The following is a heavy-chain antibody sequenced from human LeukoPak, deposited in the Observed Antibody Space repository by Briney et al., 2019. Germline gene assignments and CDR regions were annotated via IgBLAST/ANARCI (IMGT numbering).Heavy chain of an antibody. CDR2: IYPDDSDT. CDR3: ARPLTTSYDAFDI. V-gene: IGHV5-51*01. D-gene: IGHD2/OR15-2a*01. Sequence: GESLKISCKSSGYSFTSYWIAWVRQMPGKGLQWMGIIYPDDSDTRYSPSFQGQVTISADKSISTAYLQWSSLKASDTAMYYCARPLTTSYDAFDIWGQGTMVTVSS. CDR1: GYSFTSYW. J-gene: IGHJ3*02.